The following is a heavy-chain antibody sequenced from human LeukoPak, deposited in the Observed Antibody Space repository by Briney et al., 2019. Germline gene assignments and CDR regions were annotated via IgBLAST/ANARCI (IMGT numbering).Heavy chain of an antibody. CDR3: ARVASNGQFYFDY. V-gene: IGHV1-18*01. Sequence: ASVKVSCKASGYTFSNYGVSWVRQAPGQGLEWMGWISPYNGNTNHAQKLQGRVTMTTDTSTSTAYMELRSLRSDDTAVYYCARVASNGQFYFDYWGQGTLVTVPS. J-gene: IGHJ4*02. D-gene: IGHD4-11*01. CDR1: GYTFSNYG. CDR2: ISPYNGNT.